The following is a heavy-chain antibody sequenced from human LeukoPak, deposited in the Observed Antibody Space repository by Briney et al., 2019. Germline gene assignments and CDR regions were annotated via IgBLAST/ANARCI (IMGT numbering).Heavy chain of an antibody. V-gene: IGHV4-61*08. CDR2: IYYNGDT. J-gene: IGHJ5*02. CDR1: GGSISSGGYS. Sequence: SETLSLTCAVSGGSISSGGYSWSWIRQTPGKGLEWIGYIYYNGDTHYNPSLNSRLSMSVDTPNKQFSLNLRSVTAADTAVYYCVRGPYGSSISNWFDPWGQGLLVTVSS. D-gene: IGHD3-10*01. CDR3: VRGPYGSSISNWFDP.